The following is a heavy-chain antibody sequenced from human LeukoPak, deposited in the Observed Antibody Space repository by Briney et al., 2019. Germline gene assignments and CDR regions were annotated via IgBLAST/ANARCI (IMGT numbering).Heavy chain of an antibody. CDR1: GYTFTAYY. CDR3: ARVDGSAATGGD. J-gene: IGHJ4*02. CDR2: IKANSGGT. V-gene: IGHV1-2*02. D-gene: IGHD1-1*01. Sequence: GASVKVSCKASGYTFTAYYIHWVRQATGQGLEWMGLIKANSGGTIYAQMFQGRVTMTRDTSISTAYMELSRLTSDDTAVYYCARVDGSAATGGDWGQGTLVTVSS.